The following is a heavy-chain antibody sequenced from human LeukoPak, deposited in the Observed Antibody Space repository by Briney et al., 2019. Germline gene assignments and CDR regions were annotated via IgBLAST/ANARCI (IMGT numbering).Heavy chain of an antibody. CDR2: IYYSGST. V-gene: IGHV4-39*01. D-gene: IGHD3-3*01. CDR3: ARHDTIFGVVIDY. CDR1: GGSISSSSYY. J-gene: IGHJ4*02. Sequence: SETLSLTCTVSGGSISSSSYYWGWIRQPPGKGLEWIGSIYYSGSTYYNPSLKSRVTISVDTSKNQFSLKLSSVTAADTAVCYCARHDTIFGVVIDYWGQGTLVTVSS.